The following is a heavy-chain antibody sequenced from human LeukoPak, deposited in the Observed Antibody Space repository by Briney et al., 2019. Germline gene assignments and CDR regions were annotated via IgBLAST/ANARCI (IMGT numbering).Heavy chain of an antibody. Sequence: GGCLRLSCAASGFTFSSYNISWVRQAPGKGLEWVSSISSSRSCIYYADAVKGRFTISRDYAQNTLYLQMNSLRAEDTAVYHCARDEGYSYPYAPYAFDIWGQGTMVTVSS. V-gene: IGHV3-21*01. D-gene: IGHD5-18*01. CDR2: ISSSRSCI. J-gene: IGHJ3*02. CDR3: ARDEGYSYPYAPYAFDI. CDR1: GFTFSSYN.